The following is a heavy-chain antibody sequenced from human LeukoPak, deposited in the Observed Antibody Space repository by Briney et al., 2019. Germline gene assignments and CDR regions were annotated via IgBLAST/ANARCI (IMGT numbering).Heavy chain of an antibody. D-gene: IGHD3-10*01. J-gene: IGHJ3*02. CDR1: GFTFSSYD. CDR2: IGTAGDT. CDR3: ARGGITMVRGVRKNAFDI. Sequence: PEGSLRLSCAASGFTFSSYDMHWVRQATGKGLEWVSAIGTAGDTYYPGSVKGRFTISRENAKNSLYLQMNSLRAGDTAVYYCARGGITMVRGVRKNAFDIWGQGTMVTVSS. V-gene: IGHV3-13*01.